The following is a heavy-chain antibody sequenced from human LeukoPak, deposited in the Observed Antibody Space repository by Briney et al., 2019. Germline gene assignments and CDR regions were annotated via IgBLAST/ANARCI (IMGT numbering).Heavy chain of an antibody. CDR2: ITSSSTYI. J-gene: IGHJ4*02. D-gene: IGHD6-19*01. CDR3: VRDKGAVAGSAIFDY. CDR1: GFTFRTYS. V-gene: IGHV3-21*01. Sequence: PGESLRLSCAASGFTFRTYSMNWVRQAPGKGLEWVSAITSSSTYIFYADSVKGRFTISRDNAKDSLALQMNSLRAEDTAVYYCVRDKGAVAGSAIFDYWGQGSLVIVSS.